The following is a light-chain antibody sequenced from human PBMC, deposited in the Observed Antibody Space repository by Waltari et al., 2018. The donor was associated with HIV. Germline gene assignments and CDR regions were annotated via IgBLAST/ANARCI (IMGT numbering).Light chain of an antibody. Sequence: EIVLTQSPATLSVSPGERATLSCRASQSVSGNLGWFQKKPGQAPRLLIYGASTTVTGIPARFRGSGSGTDFTLTISSLQPEDFAVYYCQQYNNGPRTFGQGTRVEIK. J-gene: IGKJ1*01. CDR3: QQYNNGPRT. V-gene: IGKV3-15*01. CDR2: GAS. CDR1: QSVSGN.